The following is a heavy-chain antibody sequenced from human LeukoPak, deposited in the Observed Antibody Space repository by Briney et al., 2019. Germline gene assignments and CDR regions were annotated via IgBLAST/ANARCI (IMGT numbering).Heavy chain of an antibody. CDR3: TRHDFGDSRAYDI. V-gene: IGHV3-21*01. CDR1: GFSFSTYS. Sequence: GGSLRLSCAASGFSFSTYSMNWVRQAPGKGLEWVSTTASSGSIYYADSVKGRFTISRDNAKNSLYLQMNSLRAEDTAVYHCTRHDFGDSRAYDIWGQGTMVTVSS. J-gene: IGHJ3*02. CDR2: TASSGSI. D-gene: IGHD4-17*01.